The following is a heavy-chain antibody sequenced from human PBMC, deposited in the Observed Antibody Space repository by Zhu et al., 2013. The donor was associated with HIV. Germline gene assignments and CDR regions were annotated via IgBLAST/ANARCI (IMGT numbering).Heavy chain of an antibody. J-gene: IGHJ4*02. V-gene: IGHV1-2*02. D-gene: IGHD3-10*01. CDR1: GYIFAAYY. Sequence: LLQYWAEVEKTWAVSEVSCKTSGYIFAAYYIHWVRQAPGQRLQWMGWINSNGGGTLSAEGFQGRITMTRDISSTVYMELSSLTSDDTAMYYCARVFGTSGHFDNWGQGTLVTVSS. CDR3: ARVFGTSGHFDN. CDR2: INSNGGGT.